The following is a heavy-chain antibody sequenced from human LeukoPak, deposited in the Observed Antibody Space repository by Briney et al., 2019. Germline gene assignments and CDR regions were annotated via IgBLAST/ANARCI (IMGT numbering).Heavy chain of an antibody. D-gene: IGHD6-13*01. V-gene: IGHV3-43*02. CDR1: GFTFGGFG. CDR2: VSGDGIST. J-gene: IGHJ6*02. Sequence: GGSLRLSCAASGFTFGGFGINWVRHAPGKGLEWVCIVSGDGISTYYADSVKGRFIISRDNTRNSLYLEMNSLRAEDTASYYCAKDTRNAAVSRGYGMDVWGQGKTVTVSS. CDR3: AKDTRNAAVSRGYGMDV.